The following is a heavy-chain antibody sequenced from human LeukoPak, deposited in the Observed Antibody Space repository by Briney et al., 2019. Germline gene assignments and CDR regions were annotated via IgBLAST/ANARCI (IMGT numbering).Heavy chain of an antibody. V-gene: IGHV4-59*01. CDR2: IYYSGST. Sequence: PSETLSLTCTVSGGSISSYYWSWIRQPPGKGLEWIGYIYYSGSTNYNPSLKSRVTISVDTSKNQFSLKLSSVTAADTAVYYRARYDGYGSKENFDYWGQGTLVTVS. CDR3: ARYDGYGSKENFDY. D-gene: IGHD4-23*01. CDR1: GGSISSYY. J-gene: IGHJ4*02.